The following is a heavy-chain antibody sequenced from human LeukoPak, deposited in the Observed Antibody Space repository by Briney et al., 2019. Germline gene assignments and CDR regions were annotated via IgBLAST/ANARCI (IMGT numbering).Heavy chain of an antibody. CDR1: GFTFSSYA. J-gene: IGHJ4*02. D-gene: IGHD6-13*01. Sequence: GGSLRLSCAASGFTFSSYAMHWVRQAPGKGLEWVSGISWNSGSIGYADSVKGRFTISRDNAKNSLYLQMNSLRAEDTALYYCAKSKAASGRQLAFDYWGRGTLVTVSS. V-gene: IGHV3-9*01. CDR3: AKSKAASGRQLAFDY. CDR2: ISWNSGSI.